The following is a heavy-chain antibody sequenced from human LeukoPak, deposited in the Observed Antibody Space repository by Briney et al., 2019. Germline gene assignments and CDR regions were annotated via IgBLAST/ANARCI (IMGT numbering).Heavy chain of an antibody. V-gene: IGHV3-48*01. CDR2: ISSSSSTL. CDR3: ARDLENTDMAYGGFYFDY. CDR1: GFTFSSYS. D-gene: IGHD5-18*01. Sequence: GGSLRLSCAASGFTFSSYSMNWVRQAPGRGLEWVSYISSSSSTLYYADSVKGRFTISRDNAKNPLYLQMNTLRAEDTAVYYCARDLENTDMAYGGFYFDYWGQGTLVTVSS. J-gene: IGHJ4*02.